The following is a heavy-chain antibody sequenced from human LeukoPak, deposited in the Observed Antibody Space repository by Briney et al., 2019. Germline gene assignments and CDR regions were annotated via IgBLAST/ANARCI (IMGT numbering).Heavy chain of an antibody. CDR1: GFTFSSYA. D-gene: IGHD3-10*01. CDR2: ISGSGGST. J-gene: IGHJ4*02. Sequence: GGSLRLSCAASGFTFSSYAMSWVRQAPGKGLEWVSAISGSGGSTYYADSVKGRFTISRDNSKNTLYLQMNSLRAEDTAVYYCTSRLLWFGEYRDYWGQGTLVTVSS. V-gene: IGHV3-23*01. CDR3: TSRLLWFGEYRDY.